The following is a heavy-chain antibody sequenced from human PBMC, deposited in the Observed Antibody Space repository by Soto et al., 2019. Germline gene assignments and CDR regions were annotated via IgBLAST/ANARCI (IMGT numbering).Heavy chain of an antibody. D-gene: IGHD5-18*01. J-gene: IGHJ4*02. Sequence: EVQLVESGGGLVQPGGSLRLSCAASGVTVSSNYMSWVRQAPGKGLELVSVIYSGGITYYADSVKGRFTISRDNSKNTLYLQMNSLRAEDTAVYYCARHGYNYGGGYFDYWGQGTLVTVSS. CDR2: IYSGGIT. CDR3: ARHGYNYGGGYFDY. V-gene: IGHV3-66*04. CDR1: GVTVSSNY.